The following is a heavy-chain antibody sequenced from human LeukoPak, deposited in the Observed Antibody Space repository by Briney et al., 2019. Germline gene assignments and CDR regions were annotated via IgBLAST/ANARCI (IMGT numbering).Heavy chain of an antibody. D-gene: IGHD3-3*01. V-gene: IGHV1-2*02. CDR2: MNPNSGDA. CDR1: GYTFSGYY. CDR3: ARAYYDFWSGPMHY. Sequence: ASVKVSCKASGYTFSGYYMHWVRQAPGRGLEWMGWMNPNSGDADYAQKFQGRVTMTRDTSISTAYMELSSLRSEDTAVYYCARAYYDFWSGPMHYWGQGTLVTVSS. J-gene: IGHJ4*02.